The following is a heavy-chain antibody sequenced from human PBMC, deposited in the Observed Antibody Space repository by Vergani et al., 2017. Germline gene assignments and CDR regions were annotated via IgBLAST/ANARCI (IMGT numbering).Heavy chain of an antibody. CDR3: ARGRTGWYRYWYFDL. J-gene: IGHJ2*01. CDR2: INHSGST. D-gene: IGHD6-19*01. Sequence: QVQLQESGPGLVKPSQTLSLTCTVSGGSISSGGYYWSWIRQHPGKGLEWIGEINHSGSTNYNPSLKSRVTISVDTSKNQFSLKLSSVTAADTAVYYCARGRTGWYRYWYFDLWGRGTLVTVSS. V-gene: IGHV4-31*03. CDR1: GGSISSGGYY.